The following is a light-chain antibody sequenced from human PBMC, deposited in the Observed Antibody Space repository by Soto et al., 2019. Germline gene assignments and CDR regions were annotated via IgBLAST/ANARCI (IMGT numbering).Light chain of an antibody. CDR2: DVT. V-gene: IGLV2-14*01. CDR3: SSYTTSNTRQVV. CDR1: NSDVGGYNY. Sequence: QSVLPRPASGSGAHRRANTISCTENNSDVGGYNYVSWYQPHPGKAPRFVIYDVTNRPSGVSNRSSGSKSGNTASLTISGLQAEDEADYYCSSYTTSNTRQVVFGTGTKVTVL. J-gene: IGLJ1*01.